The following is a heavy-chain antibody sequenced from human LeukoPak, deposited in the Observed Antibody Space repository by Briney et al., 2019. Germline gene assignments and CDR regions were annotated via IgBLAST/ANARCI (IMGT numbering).Heavy chain of an antibody. CDR3: AKVLGVTMIVVVKGFDY. J-gene: IGHJ4*02. V-gene: IGHV3-30*02. CDR2: IWHDGSNK. D-gene: IGHD3-22*01. Sequence: PGGSLRLSCAASGFTFSSSGMHWVRQAPGKGLEGVTFIWHDGSNKYYAESVKGRFTISRDNSKNTLYLQMNSLRAEDTAVYYCAKVLGVTMIVVVKGFDYWGQGTLVTVSS. CDR1: GFTFSSSG.